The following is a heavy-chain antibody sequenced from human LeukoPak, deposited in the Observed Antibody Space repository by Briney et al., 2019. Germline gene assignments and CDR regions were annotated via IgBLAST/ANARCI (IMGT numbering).Heavy chain of an antibody. CDR1: GYTFTSYD. D-gene: IGHD4-17*01. CDR3: ARAPVVGDYVVEDY. J-gene: IGHJ4*02. Sequence: GASVKVSCKASGYTFTSYDINWVRQATGQGLEWMGGMNPNSGNTGYAQKFQGRVTMTRNTSISTAFMELSSLRSEDTAVYYCARAPVVGDYVVEDYWGQGTLVTVSS. V-gene: IGHV1-8*01. CDR2: MNPNSGNT.